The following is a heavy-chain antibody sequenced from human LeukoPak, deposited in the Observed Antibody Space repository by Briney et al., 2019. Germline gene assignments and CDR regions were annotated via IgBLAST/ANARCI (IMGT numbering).Heavy chain of an antibody. CDR1: GGSISSYY. CDR2: IYYSGST. J-gene: IGHJ4*02. Sequence: SETLSLTCTVSGGSISSYYWSWIRQPPGKGLEWIGYIYYSGSTNYNPSLKSRVTISVDTSKNQFSLKLSSVTAADTAVYYCARDATIAAPLMSWGQGTLVIVSS. V-gene: IGHV4-59*12. CDR3: ARDATIAAPLMS. D-gene: IGHD6-13*01.